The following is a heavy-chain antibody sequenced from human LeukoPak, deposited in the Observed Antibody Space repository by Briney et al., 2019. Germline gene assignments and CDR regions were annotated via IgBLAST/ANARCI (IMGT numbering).Heavy chain of an antibody. CDR2: ISGSGGNT. CDR3: AKCFYDSSGYYYFDY. V-gene: IGHV3-23*01. Sequence: GGSLRLSCAASGFTFSSYAMSWVRQAPGKGLEWVSAISGSGGNTYYADSVKGRFTISRVNSKNTLYLQMNSLRAEDTAVYYCAKCFYDSSGYYYFDYWGQGTPVTVSS. CDR1: GFTFSSYA. J-gene: IGHJ4*02. D-gene: IGHD3-22*01.